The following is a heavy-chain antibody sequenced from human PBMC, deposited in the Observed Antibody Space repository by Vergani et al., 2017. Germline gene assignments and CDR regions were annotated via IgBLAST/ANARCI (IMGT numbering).Heavy chain of an antibody. Sequence: DVHLVVSGGLLLNPGGSLRLSCAASGFTFSRYSMNWVRQAPGKGVEWVSSISSSSSYIYYADSVKGRFTISRDNAKNSLYLQMNSLRAEDTAVYYCASSTVTYPWGQGTLVTVSS. D-gene: IGHD4-11*01. CDR3: ASSTVTYP. J-gene: IGHJ5*02. CDR1: GFTFSRYS. CDR2: ISSSSSYI. V-gene: IGHV3-21*01.